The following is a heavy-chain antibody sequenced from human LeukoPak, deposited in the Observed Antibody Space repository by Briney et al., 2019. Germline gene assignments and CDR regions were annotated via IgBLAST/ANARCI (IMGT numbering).Heavy chain of an antibody. Sequence: SETLSLTCDVSGGSIDSTNWWNWVRQPPGKGLEWIGEIHHDGRINYNPSLKSRVTLSVDESKNQFSLRLNSVTAADTAMYYCARSHDHLWGNYPDYWGQGTLVTVSS. CDR2: IHHDGRI. V-gene: IGHV4/OR15-8*01. CDR1: GGSIDSTNW. CDR3: ARSHDHLWGNYPDY. J-gene: IGHJ4*02. D-gene: IGHD3-16*02.